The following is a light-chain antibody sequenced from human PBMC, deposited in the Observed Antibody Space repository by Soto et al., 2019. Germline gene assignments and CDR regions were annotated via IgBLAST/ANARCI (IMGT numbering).Light chain of an antibody. J-gene: IGLJ2*01. CDR2: EVS. CDR3: SSYKTTSTLGV. V-gene: IGLV2-14*01. CDR1: RSDVGGYNY. Sequence: QSVLTQPASMSGSPGQSITISCTGTRSDVGGYNYVSWYQQHPGKAPKLMIYEVSNRPSGVSNRFSGSKSGNTASLTISGLQAEDEADYYCSSYKTTSTLGVFGGGTKVTVL.